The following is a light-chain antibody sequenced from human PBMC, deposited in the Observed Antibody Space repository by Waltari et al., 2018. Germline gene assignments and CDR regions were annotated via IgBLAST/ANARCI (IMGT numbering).Light chain of an antibody. CDR1: QGVSNN. J-gene: IGKJ1*01. CDR3: QQYNNYPQT. CDR2: AAS. V-gene: IGKV3-15*01. Sequence: EIVMTYSPATLSLSPGGIAILSCRASQGVSNNLAWYQQKPGQAPRLLIYAASTRASDIPAKFSGSGSGTEFTLSISNLQSEDFAVYYCQQYNNYPQTFGPGTKVDIK.